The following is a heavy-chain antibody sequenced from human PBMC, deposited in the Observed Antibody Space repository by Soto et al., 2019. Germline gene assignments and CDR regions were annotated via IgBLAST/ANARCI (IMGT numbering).Heavy chain of an antibody. D-gene: IGHD6-6*01. Sequence: GGSLRLSCAASGFTFSSYWIHWVRQAPGKGLVWVSRINSDGSRTSYADHVKGRLAITSDTAKNTLYLQMNRLRDEDTAVYYCARGDIEYSSSSTAQRHSQYGMDVWGQALLVTVSS. CDR3: ARGDIEYSSSSTAQRHSQYGMDV. V-gene: IGHV3-74*01. CDR2: INSDGSRT. CDR1: GFTFSSYW. J-gene: IGHJ6*02.